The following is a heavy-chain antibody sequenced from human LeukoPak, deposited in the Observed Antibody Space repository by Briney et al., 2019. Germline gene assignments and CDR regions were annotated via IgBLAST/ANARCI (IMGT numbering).Heavy chain of an antibody. J-gene: IGHJ4*02. V-gene: IGHV3-23*01. Sequence: PGGSLRLSCAASGFTFSTYAMSWVRQAPGKGLEWVSAISDSGGSTYYADSVKGRFTISRDNSKNTLFLQMNSLRVEDTAVYYCAKGLYFDWWSYFDYWGQGTLVTVSS. CDR3: AKGLYFDWWSYFDY. CDR1: GFTFSTYA. D-gene: IGHD3-9*01. CDR2: ISDSGGST.